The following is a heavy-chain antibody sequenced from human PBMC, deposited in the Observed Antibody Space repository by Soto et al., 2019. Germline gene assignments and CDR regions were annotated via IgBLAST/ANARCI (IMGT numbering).Heavy chain of an antibody. V-gene: IGHV1-69*02. Sequence: QVQLVQSGAEVKKPGSSVKVSCKASGGTFSSYTISWVRQAPGQGLEWMGRIIPILGIANYAQKFQGRVTITADKSTSTAYMELSSLRSEDTAVYYCARAPYYGSGSYQIDYWGQGTLVTVSS. CDR2: IIPILGIA. J-gene: IGHJ4*02. CDR3: ARAPYYGSGSYQIDY. CDR1: GGTFSSYT. D-gene: IGHD3-10*01.